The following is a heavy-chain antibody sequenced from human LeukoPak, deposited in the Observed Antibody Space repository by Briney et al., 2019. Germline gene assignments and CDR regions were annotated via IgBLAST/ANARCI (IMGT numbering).Heavy chain of an antibody. CDR1: GFTFSSYW. Sequence: GGSLRLSRAASGFTFSSYWMSWVRQAPGKGLEWVANIKQDGSEKYYVDSVKGRFTISRDNAKNSLYLQMNSLRAEDTAVYFCAKDKDPWKSTSISDFDYWGQGTLVTVSS. V-gene: IGHV3-7*01. CDR3: AKDKDPWKSTSISDFDY. CDR2: IKQDGSEK. D-gene: IGHD1-1*01. J-gene: IGHJ4*02.